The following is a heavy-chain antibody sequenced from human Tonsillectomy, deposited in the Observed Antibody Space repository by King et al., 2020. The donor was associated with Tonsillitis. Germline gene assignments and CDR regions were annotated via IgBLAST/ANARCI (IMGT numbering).Heavy chain of an antibody. CDR3: AKDRDFWSPHGMDV. CDR1: GFTFSSYA. Sequence: VQLVESGGGLIQPGGSLRLSCAASGFTFSSYAMNWVRQAPGKGLDWVSGISGSGGSTYYADSVEGRFAISRDNSKNTLYLQMNSLRAEETAVYYCAKDRDFWSPHGMDVWGQGTTVTVSS. D-gene: IGHD3-3*01. V-gene: IGHV3-23*04. J-gene: IGHJ6*02. CDR2: ISGSGGST.